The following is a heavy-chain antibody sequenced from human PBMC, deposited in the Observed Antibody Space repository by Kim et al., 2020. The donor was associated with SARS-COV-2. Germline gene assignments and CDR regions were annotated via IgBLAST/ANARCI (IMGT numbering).Heavy chain of an antibody. V-gene: IGHV1-46*01. Sequence: ASVKVSCKASGYTFTSYYMHWVRQAPGQGLEWMGIINPSGGSTSYAQKFQGRVTMTRDTSTSTVYMELSSLRSEDTAVYYCARDSVVRGVIVWGGFDYWGQGTLVTVSS. CDR3: ARDSVVRGVIVWGGFDY. CDR2: INPSGGST. J-gene: IGHJ4*02. CDR1: GYTFTSYY. D-gene: IGHD3-10*01.